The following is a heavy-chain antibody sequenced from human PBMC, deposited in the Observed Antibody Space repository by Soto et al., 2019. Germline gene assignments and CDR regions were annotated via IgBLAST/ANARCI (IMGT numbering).Heavy chain of an antibody. J-gene: IGHJ4*02. D-gene: IGHD5-12*01. CDR3: AHIDPEIVTVGGHGGFDY. Sequence: SGPTLVNPTQTLTLTCTFSGFSLSTSGVGVGWIRQPPGKALEWLALIYWDDGKRYSPSLKNRLTITKDTSKNQVVLTMTNVGPVDTATYFCAHIDPEIVTVGGHGGFDYWGQGTLVTVSS. V-gene: IGHV2-5*02. CDR2: IYWDDGK. CDR1: GFSLSTSGVG.